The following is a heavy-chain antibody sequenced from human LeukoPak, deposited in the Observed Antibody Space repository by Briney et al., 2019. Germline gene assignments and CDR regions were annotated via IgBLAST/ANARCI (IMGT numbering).Heavy chain of an antibody. CDR2: IYYNGTT. Sequence: SETLSLTCTVSGGSIRYYYWSWLRQSPGQGLEWIGYIYYNGTTNYNPSLKSRVTISVDMSKNQFSLKMSSVTAADTAVYYCARKGGLFDYWGQGRLVTVSS. CDR1: GGSIRYYY. V-gene: IGHV4-59*01. D-gene: IGHD2-15*01. CDR3: ARKGGLFDY. J-gene: IGHJ4*02.